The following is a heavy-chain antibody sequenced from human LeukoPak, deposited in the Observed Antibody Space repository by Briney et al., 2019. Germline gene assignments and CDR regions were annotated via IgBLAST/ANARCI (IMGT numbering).Heavy chain of an antibody. CDR1: GFTFSSYA. D-gene: IGHD5-12*01. J-gene: IGHJ4*02. V-gene: IGHV3-30-3*01. CDR3: ARLRWIGGIAGFDY. CDR2: ISYDGSNK. Sequence: PGRSLRLSCAASGFTFSSYAMHWVRQAPGKGLEWVAVISYDGSNKYYADSVKGRFTISRDNSKNTLYLQMNSLRAEDTAVYYCARLRWIGGIAGFDYWGQGTLVTVSS.